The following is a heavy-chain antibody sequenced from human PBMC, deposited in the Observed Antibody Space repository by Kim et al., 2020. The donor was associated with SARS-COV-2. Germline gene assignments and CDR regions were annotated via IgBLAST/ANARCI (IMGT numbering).Heavy chain of an antibody. CDR3: ARDYGGMDV. Sequence: SETLSLTCAVSGGSISSGGYSWSWIRQPPGKGLEWIGYIYHSGSTYYNPSLKSRVTISVDRSKNQFSLKLSSVTAADTAVYYCARDYGGMDVWGKGTTVTVSS. J-gene: IGHJ6*04. D-gene: IGHD3-10*01. V-gene: IGHV4-30-2*01. CDR1: GGSISSGGYS. CDR2: IYHSGST.